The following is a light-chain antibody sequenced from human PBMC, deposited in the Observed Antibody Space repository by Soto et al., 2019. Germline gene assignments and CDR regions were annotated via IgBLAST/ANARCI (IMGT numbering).Light chain of an antibody. J-gene: IGLJ2*01. CDR2: RNN. CDR1: SFNIGSNY. CDR3: AAWDDSLSGVV. Sequence: QAVVTQPLSASGTPGQRVTISCSGSSFNIGSNYVYWYQQLPGTAPKLLIYRNNQRPSGVPDRFSGSKSGTLASLAISGLRSEDEADYYCAAWDDSLSGVVFGGGTKLTVL. V-gene: IGLV1-47*01.